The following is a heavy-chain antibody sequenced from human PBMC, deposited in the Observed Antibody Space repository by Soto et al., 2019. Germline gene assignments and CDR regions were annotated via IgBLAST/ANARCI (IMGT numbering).Heavy chain of an antibody. CDR3: ARASRPMVYASY. V-gene: IGHV3-66*01. Sequence: PGGSLRLSCAASGFTASFNYMSWVRQAPGKGLEWVSVIYSGTTTYYADSVKGRFTISRDNSKSTLYLQMNSLRAEDTAIYFCARASRPMVYASYWGQGTLVTVSS. CDR2: IYSGTTT. D-gene: IGHD2-8*01. J-gene: IGHJ4*02. CDR1: GFTASFNY.